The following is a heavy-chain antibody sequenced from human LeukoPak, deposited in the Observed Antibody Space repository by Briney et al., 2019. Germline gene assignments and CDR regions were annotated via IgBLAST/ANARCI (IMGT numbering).Heavy chain of an antibody. Sequence: SXXXSCAXSXXXXXSXAMSXAXQXPGXGXXWXXXINSSGSGGNTYYADSVKGRFTISRDNSKNTLFLQMNSLRAEDTAVYYCAKIGYGSGSETYWGQGTLVTVSS. CDR2: INSSGSGGNT. D-gene: IGHD3-10*01. J-gene: IGHJ4*02. CDR1: XXXXXSXA. V-gene: IGHV3-23*01. CDR3: AKIGYGSGSETY.